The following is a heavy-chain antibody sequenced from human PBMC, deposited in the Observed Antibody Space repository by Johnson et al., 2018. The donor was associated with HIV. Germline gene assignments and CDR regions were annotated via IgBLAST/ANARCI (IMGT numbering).Heavy chain of an antibody. J-gene: IGHJ3*02. V-gene: IGHV3-23*04. CDR2: SGSGGST. D-gene: IGHD1-26*01. CDR3: ARGVWWEQKLDAFDI. Sequence: VQLVESGGGLIQPGGSLRLSCVASGFTVSYNYMNWVRQAPGKGLEWVSAISGSGGSTYYADSVKGRFTISRDNSKNTLYLQMNSLRAEDTAVYYCARGVWWEQKLDAFDIWGQGTMVTVSS. CDR1: GFTVSYNY.